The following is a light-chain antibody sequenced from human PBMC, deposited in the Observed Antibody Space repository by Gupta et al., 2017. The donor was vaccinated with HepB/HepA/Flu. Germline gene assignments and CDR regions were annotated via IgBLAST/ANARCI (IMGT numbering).Light chain of an antibody. V-gene: IGKV1-39*01. CDR2: TTS. CDR1: QSINTL. Sequence: DIQMTQSPSSLSASVGDTVTITCRASQSINTLLHWYQQRPGRAPKLLISTTSTWQSGVPSRFSGSGSGTDFTLTISRLQPEDFATYYCQQTYTTPITFGQGTRLEIK. J-gene: IGKJ5*01. CDR3: QQTYTTPIT.